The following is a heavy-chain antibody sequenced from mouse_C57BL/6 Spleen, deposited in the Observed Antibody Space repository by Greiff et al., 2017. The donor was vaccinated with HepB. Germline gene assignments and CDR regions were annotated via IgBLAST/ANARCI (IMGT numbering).Heavy chain of an antibody. CDR1: GYTFTSYW. CDR2: IDPSDSET. D-gene: IGHD1-1*01. Sequence: QVQLKQPGAELVRPGSSVKLSCKASGYTFTSYWMHWVKQRPIQGLEWIGNIDPSDSETHYNQKFKDKATLTVDKSSSTAYMQLSSLTSEDSAVYYCARFGYYGAMDYWGQGTSVTVSS. J-gene: IGHJ4*01. V-gene: IGHV1-52*01. CDR3: ARFGYYGAMDY.